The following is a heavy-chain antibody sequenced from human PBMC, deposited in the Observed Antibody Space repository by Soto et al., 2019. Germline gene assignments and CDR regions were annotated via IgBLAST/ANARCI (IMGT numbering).Heavy chain of an antibody. D-gene: IGHD2-8*01. J-gene: IGHJ5*02. CDR1: GFTFSGSA. CDR3: TRPDCTNGVCWFVP. V-gene: IGHV3-73*01. CDR2: IRRKANSYAT. Sequence: GGSLRLSCAASGFTFSGSAMHWVRQASGKGLEWVGRIRRKANSYATAYAASVKGRFTISRDDSKNTAYLQMNSLKTEDTAVYCCTRPDCTNGVCWFVPWGQRTLVTVSS.